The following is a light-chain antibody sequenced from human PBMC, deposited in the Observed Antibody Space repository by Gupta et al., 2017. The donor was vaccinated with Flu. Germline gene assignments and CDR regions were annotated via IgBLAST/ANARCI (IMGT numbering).Light chain of an antibody. V-gene: IGKV1-5*03. CDR2: KAS. Sequence: PSTLSASVGDRVTITCRASQSIRDWLDCYQQKPGKAPHLLIYKASTLETGVPSRFSGSGSGTEFTLTISSLQPDDFATYYCQQYDTSTVTFGQGTKVEIK. J-gene: IGKJ2*01. CDR3: QQYDTSTVT. CDR1: QSIRDW.